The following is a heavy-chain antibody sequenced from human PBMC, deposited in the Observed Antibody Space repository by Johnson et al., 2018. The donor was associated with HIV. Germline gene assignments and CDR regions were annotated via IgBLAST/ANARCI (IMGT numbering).Heavy chain of an antibody. CDR2: ISYDGSNK. V-gene: IGHV3-30-3*01. CDR1: GFTFSSYA. Sequence: QVQLVESGGGVVQPGRSLRLSCAASGFTFSSYAMHWVRQAPGKGLEWVAVISYDGSNKYYADSVKGRFTISRDNSKNTLYLQMNSLRAEDTAVYYCAKVLDLVVVVAANLGALDIWGKGTMVTVSS. D-gene: IGHD2-15*01. J-gene: IGHJ3*02. CDR3: AKVLDLVVVVAANLGALDI.